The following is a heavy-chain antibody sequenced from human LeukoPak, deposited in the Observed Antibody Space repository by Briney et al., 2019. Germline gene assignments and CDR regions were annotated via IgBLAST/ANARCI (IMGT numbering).Heavy chain of an antibody. CDR3: ARQVTVSRWLVQRYDAFDI. V-gene: IGHV4-30-2*01. J-gene: IGHJ3*02. CDR1: GGSISSGGYS. CDR2: IYHSGST. Sequence: SETLSLTCAVSGGSISSGGYSWSWIRQPPGKGLEWIGYIYHSGSTYYNPSLKSRVTISVDRSKNQFSLKLSSVTAADTAVYYCARQVTVSRWLVQRYDAFDIWGQGTMVTVSS. D-gene: IGHD6-19*01.